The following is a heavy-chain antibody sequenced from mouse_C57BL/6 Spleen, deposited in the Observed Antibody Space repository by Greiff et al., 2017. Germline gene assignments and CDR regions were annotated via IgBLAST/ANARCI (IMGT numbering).Heavy chain of an antibody. V-gene: IGHV1-9*01. CDR2: NLHGSGRT. CDR3: AIWDYYGSSYWYFDV. CDR1: GYTFTGYW. Sequence: QVQLQQSGAELMKPGASVKLSRKATGYTFTGYWIEWVKQRPGHGREWIGENLHGSGRTNYNEKFKGNATLTAAKYSNTAYMQLSSLTTDDSAIYYCAIWDYYGSSYWYFDVWGTGTTVTVSS. D-gene: IGHD1-1*01. J-gene: IGHJ1*03.